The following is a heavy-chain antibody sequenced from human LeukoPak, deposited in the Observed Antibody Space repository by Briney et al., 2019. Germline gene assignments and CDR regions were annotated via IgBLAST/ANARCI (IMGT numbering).Heavy chain of an antibody. J-gene: IGHJ4*02. Sequence: GGSLRLSCAASGFTFSNAWMSWVRKAPGKGLEWVSSISGSSSYIYYADSVKGRFSISRDNAKNSLYLQMNSLRAEDTAVYYCARVLLGWELHYFDYWGQGALVTVSS. V-gene: IGHV3-21*01. CDR2: ISGSSSYI. CDR1: GFTFSNAW. D-gene: IGHD1-26*01. CDR3: ARVLLGWELHYFDY.